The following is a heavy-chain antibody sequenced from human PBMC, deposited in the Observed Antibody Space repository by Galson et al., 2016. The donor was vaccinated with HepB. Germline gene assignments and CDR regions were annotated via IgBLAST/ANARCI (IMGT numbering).Heavy chain of an antibody. J-gene: IGHJ4*02. V-gene: IGHV1-3*01. D-gene: IGHD3-10*01. Sequence: SVKVSCKASEYIFTSYAMHWVRQAPGQRLEWMGYFSAGDGYTKYSQKSQGRVTITRDTSASTVYMELSSLRSEDTAVFYCAKGNGSGSFIIDYWGQGTLVTVSS. CDR3: AKGNGSGSFIIDY. CDR2: FSAGDGYT. CDR1: EYIFTSYA.